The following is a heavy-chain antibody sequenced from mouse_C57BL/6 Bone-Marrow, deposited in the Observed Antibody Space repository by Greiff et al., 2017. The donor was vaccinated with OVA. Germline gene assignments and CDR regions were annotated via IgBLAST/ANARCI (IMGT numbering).Heavy chain of an antibody. Sequence: EVQLQQSGPELVKPGASVKISCKASGYTFTDYYMNWVKQSHGKSLEWIGDINPNNGGTSYNQKFKGKATLTVDKSSSTAYMELRSLTSEDSAVYYCARRKVLAWFAYWGQGTLVTVSA. D-gene: IGHD2-14*01. CDR1: GYTFTDYY. J-gene: IGHJ3*01. CDR2: INPNNGGT. V-gene: IGHV1-26*01. CDR3: ARRKVLAWFAY.